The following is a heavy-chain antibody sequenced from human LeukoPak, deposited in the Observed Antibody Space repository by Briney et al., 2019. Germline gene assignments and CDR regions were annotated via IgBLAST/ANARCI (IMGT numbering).Heavy chain of an antibody. D-gene: IGHD3-22*01. Sequence: SSETLSLTCAVYGGSFSGYYWSWIRQPPGKGLEWIGEINHSGSTNYNPSLKSRVTISVDTSKNQFSLKLRYVHGADTAVYYCARAFYYDSSGYYSPDAFDIWGQGTMVTVSS. J-gene: IGHJ3*02. CDR3: ARAFYYDSSGYYSPDAFDI. CDR1: GGSFSGYY. V-gene: IGHV4-34*01. CDR2: INHSGST.